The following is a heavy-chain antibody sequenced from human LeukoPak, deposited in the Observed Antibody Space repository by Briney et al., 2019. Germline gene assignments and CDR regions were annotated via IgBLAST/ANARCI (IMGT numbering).Heavy chain of an antibody. CDR3: ARNGLAANGYFDY. J-gene: IGHJ4*02. Sequence: GGSLRLSCADSGFTFSSYEMNWVRQAPGKGLEWVAYISSSGTTINYSDSVKGRFTISRDNAKNSLYLQMNSLRAEDTAVYYCARNGLAANGYFDYWGQGTLVTVSS. V-gene: IGHV3-48*03. CDR2: ISSSGTTI. D-gene: IGHD2-8*01. CDR1: GFTFSSYE.